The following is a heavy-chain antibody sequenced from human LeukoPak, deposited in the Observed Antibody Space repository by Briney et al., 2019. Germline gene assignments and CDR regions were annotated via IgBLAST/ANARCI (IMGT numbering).Heavy chain of an antibody. J-gene: IGHJ4*02. V-gene: IGHV3-53*01. D-gene: IGHD6-19*01. CDR1: GFTVSSNY. CDR3: ARVAVAGYFDF. Sequence: PGGSLRLSCAASGFTVSSNYMSWVRQAPGKGLEWVSVIYSGGTTYDADSVKGRFTISRDNSKNTLYLQMNSLRAEDTAVYYCARVAVAGYFDFWGQGTLVTVSS. CDR2: IYSGGTT.